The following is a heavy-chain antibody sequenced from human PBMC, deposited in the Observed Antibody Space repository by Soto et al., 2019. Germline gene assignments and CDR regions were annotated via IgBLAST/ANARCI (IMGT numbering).Heavy chain of an antibody. J-gene: IGHJ3*01. D-gene: IGHD3-3*01. V-gene: IGHV3-30*03. CDR3: ATFGIYDFWSGYLHRDAFDV. CDR2: VSYDGSDS. Sequence: GGSLRLSCTASGFLFCSYGLHLVRQDPGKGLEWVGIVSYDGSDSYYADSVKGRFTISRDNSNKTMSLQMNSLRTEDTALYYCATFGIYDFWSGYLHRDAFDVWGQGTMVTVSS. CDR1: GFLFCSYG.